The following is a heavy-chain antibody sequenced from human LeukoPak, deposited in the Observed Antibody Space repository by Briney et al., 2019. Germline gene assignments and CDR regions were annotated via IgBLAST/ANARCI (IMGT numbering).Heavy chain of an antibody. CDR1: GFTFSSYD. CDR3: ARAPRGADNWFDP. D-gene: IGHD3-10*01. Sequence: GGSLRLSCAASGFTFSSYDMHWVRQVTGKGLEWVSAIGTAGDPSYPGSVKGRFTISREIAKNSLYLQMNSLRDGDTAVYYCARAPRGADNWFDPWGQGTLVTVSS. CDR2: IGTAGDP. V-gene: IGHV3-13*05. J-gene: IGHJ5*02.